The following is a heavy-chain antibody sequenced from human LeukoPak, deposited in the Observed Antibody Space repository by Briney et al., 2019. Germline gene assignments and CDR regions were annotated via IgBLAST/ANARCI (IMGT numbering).Heavy chain of an antibody. CDR3: AREGGPWNDFWSGYPNNNWFDP. V-gene: IGHV4-34*01. Sequence: SETLSLTCAVYGGSFSGYYWSWIRQPPGKGLERIGSIYHSGSTYYNPSHKSRVTISVDTSKNQFSLKLSSVTAADTAVYYCAREGGPWNDFWSGYPNNNWFDPWGQGTLVTVSS. CDR2: IYHSGST. J-gene: IGHJ5*02. D-gene: IGHD3-3*01. CDR1: GGSFSGYY.